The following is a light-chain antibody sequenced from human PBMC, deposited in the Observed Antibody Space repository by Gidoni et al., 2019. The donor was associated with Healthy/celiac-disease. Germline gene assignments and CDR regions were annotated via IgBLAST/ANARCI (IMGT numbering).Light chain of an antibody. Sequence: EIVLTPSPATLSLSPGERATLSCRASQSVSSYLAWYQQKPGQAPRLLIYDASNRATGIPARVSGSGSGTDVTLTISSLEPEDLAVYYCQQRSNWPPMCSFXXXTKLEIK. CDR3: QQRSNWPPMCS. CDR1: QSVSSY. V-gene: IGKV3-11*01. CDR2: DAS. J-gene: IGKJ2*04.